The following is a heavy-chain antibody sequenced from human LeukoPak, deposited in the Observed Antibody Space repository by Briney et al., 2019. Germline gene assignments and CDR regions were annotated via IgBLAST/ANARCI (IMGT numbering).Heavy chain of an antibody. J-gene: IGHJ4*02. CDR2: IWYDGSNK. V-gene: IGHV3-33*08. CDR1: GFTFSSYG. CDR3: ARDLYCSGGSCYGFDY. Sequence: GGSLRLSCAASGFTFSSYGMHWVRQAPGKGVEWVAVIWYDGSNKYYADSVKGRFTISRDNSKNTLYLQMNSLRAEDTAVYYCARDLYCSGGSCYGFDYWGQGTLVTVSS. D-gene: IGHD2-15*01.